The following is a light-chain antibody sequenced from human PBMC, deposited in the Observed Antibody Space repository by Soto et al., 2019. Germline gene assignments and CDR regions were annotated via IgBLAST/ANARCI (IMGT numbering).Light chain of an antibody. J-gene: IGKJ1*01. Sequence: DIQMTQSPSTLSASIGDRVTITCRASQTISDWLAWLQQKPGKAPTLLIYKASTLESGVPSRFSGSGFGTEFTLTISSLHPNDSASYYCLQYETYWTFGQGTKVDIK. CDR3: LQYETYWT. CDR2: KAS. CDR1: QTISDW. V-gene: IGKV1-5*03.